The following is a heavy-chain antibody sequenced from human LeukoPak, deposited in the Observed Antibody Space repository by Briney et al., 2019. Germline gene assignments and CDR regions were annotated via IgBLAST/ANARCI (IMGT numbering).Heavy chain of an antibody. D-gene: IGHD6-13*01. Sequence: PSQTLSLTCTVSGGSISSCGYHWIWIRQHPGKGLEWIGYIYYSGSNYYNPSLKSRVTISVDTSKNQFSLKLSSVTAADTAVYYCERDHHGYSSSWWFDPWGQGTLVTVSS. CDR3: ERDHHGYSSSWWFDP. V-gene: IGHV4-31*03. CDR2: IYYSGSN. J-gene: IGHJ5*02. CDR1: GGSISSCGYH.